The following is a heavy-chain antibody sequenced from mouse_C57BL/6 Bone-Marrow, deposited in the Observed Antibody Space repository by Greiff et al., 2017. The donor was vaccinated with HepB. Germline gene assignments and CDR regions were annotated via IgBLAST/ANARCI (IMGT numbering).Heavy chain of an antibody. CDR2: IYPGGGYT. V-gene: IGHV1-63*01. CDR3: ARVVATRWYFDV. D-gene: IGHD1-1*01. Sequence: VHLVESGAELVRPGTSVKMSCKASGYTFTNYWIGWAKQRPGHGLEWIGDIYPGGGYTNYNEKFKGKATLTADKSSSTAYMQFSSLTSEDSAIYYCARVVATRWYFDVWGTGTTVTVSS. J-gene: IGHJ1*03. CDR1: GYTFTNYW.